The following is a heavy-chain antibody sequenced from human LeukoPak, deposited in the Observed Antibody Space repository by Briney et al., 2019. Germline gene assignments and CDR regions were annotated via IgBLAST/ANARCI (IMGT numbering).Heavy chain of an antibody. CDR1: GYTFTSYD. V-gene: IGHV1-8*01. CDR3: ARGLNAPYCSGGSCYSSFYYYYGMDV. D-gene: IGHD2-15*01. Sequence: ASVTVSCKASGYTFTSYDINWVRQAPGQGLEWMGWMNPNSGNTGYTQKFQGRVTMTRNTSISTAYMELSSLRSEDTAVYYCARGLNAPYCSGGSCYSSFYYYYGMDVWGQGTTVTVSS. J-gene: IGHJ6*02. CDR2: MNPNSGNT.